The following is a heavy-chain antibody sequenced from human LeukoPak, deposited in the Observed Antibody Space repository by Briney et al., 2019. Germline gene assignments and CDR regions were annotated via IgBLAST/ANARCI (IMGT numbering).Heavy chain of an antibody. CDR2: ISSSGSTI. J-gene: IGHJ6*02. V-gene: IGHV3-11*01. CDR1: GFTFSDYY. CDR3: ARVSVSGSYYFPDV. Sequence: GGSLRLSCAASGFTFSDYYMSWIRQAPGKGLEWVSYISSSGSTIYYADSVKGRFTISRDNAKNSLYLQMNSLRAEDTAVYYCARVSVSGSYYFPDVWGQGTTVTVSS. D-gene: IGHD3-10*01.